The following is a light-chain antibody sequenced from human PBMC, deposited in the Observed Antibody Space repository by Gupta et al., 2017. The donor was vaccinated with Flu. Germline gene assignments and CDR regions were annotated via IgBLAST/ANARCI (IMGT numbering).Light chain of an antibody. V-gene: IGLV3-19*01. J-gene: IGLJ1*01. CDR2: GKN. CDR1: SLRSYY. CDR3: NSRDSSGNHV. Sequence: SSELTQDPAVSVALGQTVRITCQGDSLRSYYASWYQQKPGQAPVLVIYGKNNRPSGIPDRFSGSSSGNTASLTITGAQAEDEADDYCNSRDSSGNHVFGTGTKVTVL.